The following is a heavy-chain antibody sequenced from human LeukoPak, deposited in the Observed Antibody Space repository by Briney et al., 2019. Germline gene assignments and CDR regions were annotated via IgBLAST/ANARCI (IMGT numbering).Heavy chain of an antibody. CDR1: GFTFSSYS. CDR3: ARVRAWFGELLPTLDY. CDR2: ISSSSSYI. D-gene: IGHD3-10*01. J-gene: IGHJ4*02. Sequence: GGSLRLSCAASGFTFSSYSMNWVRQAPGKGLEWVSSISSSSSYIYYADSVKGRFTISRDNAKNSLYLQMNSLRSDDTAVYYCARVRAWFGELLPTLDYWGQGTLVTVSS. V-gene: IGHV3-21*04.